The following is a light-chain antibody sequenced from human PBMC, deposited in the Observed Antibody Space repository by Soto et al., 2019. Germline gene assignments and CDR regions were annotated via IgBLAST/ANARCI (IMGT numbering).Light chain of an antibody. V-gene: IGKV1-16*02. CDR1: QGINNF. Sequence: DIQMTQSPSSLSALVGDTVTITFRASQGINNFLAWFQQKPGKAPKSLIYGASSLQSGVPSKFSGSGSDTVFTLTIRSLQPEDSATYFCQQYHSYPVTFGGGTKVEIK. CDR3: QQYHSYPVT. CDR2: GAS. J-gene: IGKJ4*01.